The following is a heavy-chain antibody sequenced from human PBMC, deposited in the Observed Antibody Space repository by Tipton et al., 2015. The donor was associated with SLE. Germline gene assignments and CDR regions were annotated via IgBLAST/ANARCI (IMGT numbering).Heavy chain of an antibody. CDR1: GGSFSGYY. J-gene: IGHJ3*02. CDR2: INHSGST. V-gene: IGHV4-34*01. CDR3: SGAAPGVPGVNDAFDI. D-gene: IGHD3-10*01. Sequence: TLSLTCAVYGGSFSGYYWSWIRQPPGKGLEWIGEINHSGSTNYNPSLKSRVTISVDTSKNQFSLTLSSVTAADTAGYYCSGAAPGVPGVNDAFDIWGHGTMFT.